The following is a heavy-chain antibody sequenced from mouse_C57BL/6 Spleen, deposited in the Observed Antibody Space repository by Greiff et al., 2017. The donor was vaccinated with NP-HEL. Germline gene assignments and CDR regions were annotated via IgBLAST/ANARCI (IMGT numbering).Heavy chain of an antibody. CDR2: ISSGSSTI. J-gene: IGHJ4*01. D-gene: IGHD1-1*01. Sequence: EVQVVESGGGLVKPGGSLKLSCAASGFTFSDYGMHWVRQAPEKGLEWVAYISSGSSTIYYADTVKGRFTISRDNAKNTLFLQMTSLRSEDMAMYYCARRGTTVVAPYYYAMDYWGQGTSVTVSS. V-gene: IGHV5-17*01. CDR1: GFTFSDYG. CDR3: ARRGTTVVAPYYYAMDY.